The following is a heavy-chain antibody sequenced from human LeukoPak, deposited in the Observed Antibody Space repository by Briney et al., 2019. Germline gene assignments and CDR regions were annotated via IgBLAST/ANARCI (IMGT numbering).Heavy chain of an antibody. CDR3: ARDIVAAGLFFDY. CDR2: IRGSGGDI. V-gene: IGHV3-11*04. Sequence: GGSLRLSCAASGFTFSDYYMGWIRQAPRKGLEWVSYIRGSGGDIHYADSVKGRFTISRDNAKSSLYLQMNSLRAEDTAVYYCARDIVAAGLFFDYWGQGTLVTVSS. J-gene: IGHJ4*02. D-gene: IGHD6-13*01. CDR1: GFTFSDYY.